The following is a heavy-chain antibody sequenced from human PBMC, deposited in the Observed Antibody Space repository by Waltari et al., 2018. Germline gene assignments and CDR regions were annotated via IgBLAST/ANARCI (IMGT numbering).Heavy chain of an antibody. CDR1: GGSISSSSYY. Sequence: QLQLQESGPGLVKPSETLSLTCTVSGGSISSSSYYWGWIRQPPGKGLEWIGSNYYSGRPYYNPSLKSRVTISVDTSKNQFSLKLSSVTAADTAVYYCASIAARPDFDYWGQGTLVTVSS. CDR2: NYYSGRP. D-gene: IGHD6-6*01. J-gene: IGHJ4*02. CDR3: ASIAARPDFDY. V-gene: IGHV4-39*01.